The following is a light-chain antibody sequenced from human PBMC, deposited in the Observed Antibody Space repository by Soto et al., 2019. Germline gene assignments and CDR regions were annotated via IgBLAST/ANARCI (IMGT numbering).Light chain of an antibody. CDR1: QSVSSY. V-gene: IGKV3-11*01. J-gene: IGKJ1*01. CDR3: QQHSNWPPT. Sequence: EIVFTQSPATLSFSPGERATLSCRASQSVSSYLAWYQQKPGQAPRLLIYDASNRATGIPARFSGSGSGTDFTLTISSLEPEDFAVYYCQQHSNWPPTFGQGTKVDIK. CDR2: DAS.